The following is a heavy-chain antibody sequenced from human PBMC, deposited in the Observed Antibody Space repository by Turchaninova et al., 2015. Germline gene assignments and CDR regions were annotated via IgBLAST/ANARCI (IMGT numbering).Heavy chain of an antibody. CDR3: ARLGMSSSGWYQSYFDY. V-gene: IGHV4-38-2*01. D-gene: IGHD6-19*01. Sequence: QVQLQESGPGLVKPSETLSLTCAVSGYSIRSGYYWGWIRQPPGKGLEGFGRMYHSGSTYYHLSLKSRVTISADTSKNQCSLKLSSVTAADTAVYYCARLGMSSSGWYQSYFDYWGQGTLVTVSS. CDR2: MYHSGST. CDR1: GYSIRSGYY. J-gene: IGHJ4*02.